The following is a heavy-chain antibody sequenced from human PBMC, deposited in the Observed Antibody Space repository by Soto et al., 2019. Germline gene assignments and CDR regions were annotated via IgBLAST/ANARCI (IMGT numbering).Heavy chain of an antibody. J-gene: IGHJ6*02. CDR2: ISGSGGST. CDR3: AKEGCEMATTPYYYYGMDV. CDR1: GFTFSSYA. Sequence: GGSLRLSCAASGFTFSSYAMSWVRQAPGKGLEWVSAISGSGGSTYYADSVKGRVTISRDNSKNTLYLQMNSLRAEDTAVYYCAKEGCEMATTPYYYYGMDVWGQGTTVTVSS. D-gene: IGHD5-12*01. V-gene: IGHV3-23*01.